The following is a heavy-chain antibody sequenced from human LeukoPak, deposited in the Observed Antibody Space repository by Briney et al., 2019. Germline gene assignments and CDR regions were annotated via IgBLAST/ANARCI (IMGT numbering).Heavy chain of an antibody. V-gene: IGHV1-24*01. Sequence: GASVKVSCKVSGYTLTELSMHWVRQAPGKGLEWMGGFDPEDGETFYAQKFQGRVTMTEDTSTDTAYMELSSLRSEDTAVYYCATPPAAAGDAFDIWGQGTMVTVSS. J-gene: IGHJ3*02. CDR3: ATPPAAAGDAFDI. CDR1: GYTLTELS. D-gene: IGHD6-13*01. CDR2: FDPEDGET.